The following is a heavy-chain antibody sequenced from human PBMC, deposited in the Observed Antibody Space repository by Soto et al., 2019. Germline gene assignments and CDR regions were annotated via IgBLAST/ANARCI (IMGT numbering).Heavy chain of an antibody. CDR3: APDFDY. Sequence: SETLSLTCTVSGGSISGYYWSWIRQPPGKGLEWIGYISYSGSTNYNPSLKSRVTISVDTSKNQFSLKLSSVTAADTAVYYCAPDFDYWGQGTLVTVSS. V-gene: IGHV4-59*01. J-gene: IGHJ4*02. CDR1: GGSISGYY. CDR2: ISYSGST.